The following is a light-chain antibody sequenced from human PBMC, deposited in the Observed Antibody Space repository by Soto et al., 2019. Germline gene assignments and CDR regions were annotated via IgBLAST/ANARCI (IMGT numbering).Light chain of an antibody. J-gene: IGKJ1*01. CDR1: QSVSSLY. CDR3: QQHVGSLTWT. CDR2: GAS. V-gene: IGKV3-20*01. Sequence: EIVLTQSPGTLSLSPGERATLSCRASQSVSSLYLAWYQQKPGQAPRLLIHGASSRATGIPDRFSGSGSGTDFTLTISRLEPEDFAVYYCQQHVGSLTWTFGQGTKVEIK.